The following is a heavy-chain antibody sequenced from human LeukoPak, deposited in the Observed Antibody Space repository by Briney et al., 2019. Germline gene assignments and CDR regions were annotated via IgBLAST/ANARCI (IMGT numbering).Heavy chain of an antibody. J-gene: IGHJ3*02. CDR3: ARVFGAKMIVTPRGAFDI. CDR2: INHSGST. CDR1: GFTVSSNY. V-gene: IGHV4-34*01. Sequence: GSLRLSCAASGFTVSSNYMSWIRQPPGKGLEWIGEINHSGSTNYNPSLKSRVTISVDTSKNQFSLKLSSVTAADTAVYYCARVFGAKMIVTPRGAFDIWGQGTMVTVSS. D-gene: IGHD3-10*02.